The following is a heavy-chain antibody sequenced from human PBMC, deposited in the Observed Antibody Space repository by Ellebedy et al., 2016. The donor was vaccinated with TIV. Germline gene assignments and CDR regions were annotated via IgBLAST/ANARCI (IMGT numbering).Heavy chain of an antibody. J-gene: IGHJ5*02. CDR3: AKVPWGSGAVNWFDP. D-gene: IGHD3-10*01. CDR2: IKEDGSAK. V-gene: IGHV3-7*01. Sequence: PGGSLRLSCAASGFTFSSNWMSWVRQAPGKGLEWVANIKEDGSAKYYVDAVKGRFTISRDNAKNSLYLQMNSLRAEDTAVYYCAKVPWGSGAVNWFDPWGQGTLVTVSS. CDR1: GFTFSSNW.